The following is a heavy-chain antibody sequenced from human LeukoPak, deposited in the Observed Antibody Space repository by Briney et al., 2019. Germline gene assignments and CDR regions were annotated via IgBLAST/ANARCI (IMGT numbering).Heavy chain of an antibody. CDR1: GFTFSTYS. V-gene: IGHV3-21*01. D-gene: IGHD2-2*01. CDR3: ARAPIGQLDY. J-gene: IGHJ4*02. Sequence: AGGSLRLSCAASGFTFSTYSMNWVRQAPGKGLEWVSSISSSSSYIYYADSVKGRFTISRDNAKNSLYLQMNSLRAEDTAVYYCARAPIGQLDYWGQGTLVTVSS. CDR2: ISSSSSYI.